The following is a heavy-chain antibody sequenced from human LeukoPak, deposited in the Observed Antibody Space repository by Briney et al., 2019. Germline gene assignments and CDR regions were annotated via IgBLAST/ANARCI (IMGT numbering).Heavy chain of an antibody. J-gene: IGHJ4*02. Sequence: ASVKLSCKASGSTFTSYYMHWVRQAPGQGLEWIGVIDPSGVITNYAQNFQGRVTMTRDTSTSTVYMELSSLRSEDTAVYYCARSHVHGNYVCQYWGQGTLVTVSS. V-gene: IGHV1-46*01. CDR2: IDPSGVIT. CDR1: GSTFTSYY. D-gene: IGHD4-17*01. CDR3: ARSHVHGNYVCQY.